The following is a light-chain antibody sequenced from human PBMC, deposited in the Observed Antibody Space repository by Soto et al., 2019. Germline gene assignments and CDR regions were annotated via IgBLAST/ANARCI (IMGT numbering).Light chain of an antibody. J-gene: IGKJ1*01. CDR1: QSISSW. Sequence: DIQMTQSPSTLSASVGDRVTITCRASQSISSWLAWYQQKPGKAPKLLIYDASSLESGVPSRFSGSGSGTEFTLTISSLQHDDFATYYCQQYNRYSTFGQGTKVEIK. CDR3: QQYNRYST. V-gene: IGKV1-5*01. CDR2: DAS.